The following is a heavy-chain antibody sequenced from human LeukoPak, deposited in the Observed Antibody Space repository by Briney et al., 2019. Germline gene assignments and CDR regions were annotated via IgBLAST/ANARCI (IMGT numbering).Heavy chain of an antibody. CDR2: ISYDGSLQ. D-gene: IGHD4-17*01. CDR3: AKDYGDLSRYYDL. CDR1: GFTFSSYG. J-gene: IGHJ2*01. Sequence: GGSLRLSCAASGFTFSSYGIHWVRQAPGKGLEWVAVISYDGSLQYYADSVKGRFTISRDNSKNTLFLQMNNLRADDTAVYYCAKDYGDLSRYYDLWGRGTLVTVSP. V-gene: IGHV3-30*18.